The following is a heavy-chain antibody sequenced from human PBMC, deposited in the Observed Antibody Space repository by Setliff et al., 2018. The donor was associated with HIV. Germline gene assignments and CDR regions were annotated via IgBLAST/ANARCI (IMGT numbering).Heavy chain of an antibody. D-gene: IGHD3-10*01. CDR2: IHTSGST. J-gene: IGHJ6*02. CDR3: ARHDITLVRGLV. Sequence: SETLSLTCTVSGGSISSGSYYWSWIRQPAGKGLEWIGHIHTSGSTKYNPSLKSRVTISADTSKNQFSLNLSSVTAADTAVYYCARHDITLVRGLVWGQGTTVTVS. V-gene: IGHV4-61*09. CDR1: GGSISSGSYY.